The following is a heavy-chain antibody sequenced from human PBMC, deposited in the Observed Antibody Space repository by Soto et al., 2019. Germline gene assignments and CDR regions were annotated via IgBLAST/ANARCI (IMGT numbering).Heavy chain of an antibody. CDR2: THHSGRT. Sequence: SETLSLTCAVSGFSISSGHYWGWMRQPPGKGLEWIGSTHHSGRTYYSTSLKSRVTISVDTSKNQVSLKLSSVTAADTALYYCATHFYGAYVFDRWGQGTLVTVSS. D-gene: IGHD4-17*01. CDR1: GFSISSGHY. CDR3: ATHFYGAYVFDR. V-gene: IGHV4-38-2*01. J-gene: IGHJ4*02.